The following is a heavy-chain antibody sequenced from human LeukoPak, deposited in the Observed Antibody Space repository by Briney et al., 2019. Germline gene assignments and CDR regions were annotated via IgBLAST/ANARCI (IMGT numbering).Heavy chain of an antibody. D-gene: IGHD5-18*01. V-gene: IGHV5-51*01. CDR3: ARRGEAMNPFDY. Sequence: GESLKISCKGSGSTFTNNWIAWVRQMPGKGLEWMGIIYPGDSDTRYSPSFQGQVAISADKSINTAYLQWSSLKASDTAIYYCARRGEAMNPFDYWGQGTLVTVSS. J-gene: IGHJ4*02. CDR2: IYPGDSDT. CDR1: GSTFTNNW.